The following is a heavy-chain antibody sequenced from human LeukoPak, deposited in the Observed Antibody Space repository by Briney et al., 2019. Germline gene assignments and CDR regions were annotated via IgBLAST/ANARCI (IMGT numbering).Heavy chain of an antibody. D-gene: IGHD3-3*01. J-gene: IGHJ4*02. CDR3: ARDVRAHDFWSGYPYYFDY. V-gene: IGHV3-9*03. CDR2: VFWNGVDK. CDR1: GFIVNDHA. Sequence: GGSLRLSCVASGFIVNDHAMHWVRHTPGKGLEWVAGVFWNGVDKGYADSVKGRFTIFRDNAKNSMYLQMNSLRAEDMAVYYCARDVRAHDFWSGYPYYFDYWGQGTLVTVSS.